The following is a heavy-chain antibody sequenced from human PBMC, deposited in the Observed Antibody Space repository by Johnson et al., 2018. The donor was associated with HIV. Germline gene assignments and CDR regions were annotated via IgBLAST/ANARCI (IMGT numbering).Heavy chain of an antibody. D-gene: IGHD4-23*01. Sequence: VQLVESGGGLVQPGGSLRLSCTASGFRFSSSWMHWVRQAPGKGLVWVSRINSDGGSTASADSVKGRFTISRENAKNSLYLQMNSLRAGDTAVYYCAREAQTHAFDIWGQGTMVTVSS. V-gene: IGHV3-74*03. CDR3: AREAQTHAFDI. CDR1: GFRFSSSW. CDR2: INSDGGST. J-gene: IGHJ3*02.